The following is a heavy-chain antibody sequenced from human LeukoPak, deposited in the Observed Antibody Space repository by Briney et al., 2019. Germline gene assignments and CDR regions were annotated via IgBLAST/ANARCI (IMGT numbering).Heavy chain of an antibody. CDR1: GGSISSGGYS. J-gene: IGHJ4*02. CDR2: IYHSGST. D-gene: IGHD6-13*01. Sequence: SETLSLTCAVSGGSISSGGYSWSWIRQPPGKGLEWIGYIYHSGSTYYNPSLKSRVTISVDRSKNQFSLKLSSVTAADTAVYYCARLVAATGNFDYWGQGTLVTVSS. V-gene: IGHV4-30-2*01. CDR3: ARLVAATGNFDY.